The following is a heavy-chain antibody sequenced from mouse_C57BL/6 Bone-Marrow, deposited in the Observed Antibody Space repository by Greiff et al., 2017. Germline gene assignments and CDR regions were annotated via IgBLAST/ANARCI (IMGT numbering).Heavy chain of an antibody. CDR1: GFSLTSYG. J-gene: IGHJ1*03. Sequence: VQLQQSGPGLVQPSQSLSITCTVSGFSLTSYGVHWVRQSPGKGLEWLGVIWSGDSTDYNAAFISRLGISKVNSKSYVFVKMNSLHADDTAIYYCARCYLYFDVGGTGTTVTVPS. CDR3: ARCYLYFDV. CDR2: IWSGDST. V-gene: IGHV2-2*01.